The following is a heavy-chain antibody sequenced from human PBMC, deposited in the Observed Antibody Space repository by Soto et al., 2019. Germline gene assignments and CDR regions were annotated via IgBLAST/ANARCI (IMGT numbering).Heavy chain of an antibody. V-gene: IGHV4-39*01. CDR2: IYYSGST. D-gene: IGHD1-26*01. CDR3: ARGGSGSWFHF. Sequence: QLQLQESGPGLVKPSETLSLTCTVSGGSISSGSYYWGWIRQPPGKGLEWIGNIYYSGSTYYNPSLMRRVTISADTSQNQFSLKATAVAAAYSAVYYWARGGSGSWFHFWGQGTLVTVSS. J-gene: IGHJ4*02. CDR1: GGSISSGSYY.